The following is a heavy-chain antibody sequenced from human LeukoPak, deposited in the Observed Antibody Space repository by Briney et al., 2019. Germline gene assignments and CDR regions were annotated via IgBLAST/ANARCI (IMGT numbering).Heavy chain of an antibody. D-gene: IGHD3-22*01. V-gene: IGHV4-39*07. CDR2: IYYSGST. Sequence: SETLSLTCTVSGGSISSSSYYWGWIRQPPGKGLEWIGSIYYSGSTYYNPSLKSRVTISVDTSKNQFSLKLSSVTAADTAVYYCARGIDRMYDSSGYYHPLDYWGQGTLVTVSS. J-gene: IGHJ4*02. CDR1: GGSISSSSYY. CDR3: ARGIDRMYDSSGYYHPLDY.